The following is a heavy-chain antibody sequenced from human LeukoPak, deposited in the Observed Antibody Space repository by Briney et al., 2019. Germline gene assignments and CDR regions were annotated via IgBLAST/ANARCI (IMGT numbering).Heavy chain of an antibody. CDR2: IGIAGHT. V-gene: IGHV3-13*04. Sequence: GGSLRLSCAASGFTFSTYDMHWVRQVTGKGLEWVSGIGIAGHTYYPGSVKGRFTISRENAKNSLYLQMHSLRAGDTAVYYCARDYPGASYGMDVWGQGTTVTVSS. J-gene: IGHJ6*02. CDR3: ARDYPGASYGMDV. D-gene: IGHD7-27*01. CDR1: GFTFSTYD.